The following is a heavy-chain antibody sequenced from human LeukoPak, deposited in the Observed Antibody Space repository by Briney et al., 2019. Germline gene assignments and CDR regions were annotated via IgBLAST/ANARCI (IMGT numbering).Heavy chain of an antibody. CDR1: GXTFSTYS. D-gene: IGHD6-19*01. CDR2: ISSSSGTI. CDR3: ARVRPGWYVDY. J-gene: IGHJ4*02. Sequence: GGSLRLSCAASGXTFSTYSMIWVRQAPGKGLEWVSYISSSSGTIYYADSVKGRFTISRDNAKDSMYLQMNGLTDEDTAVYYCARVRPGWYVDYWGQGTLVTVSS. V-gene: IGHV3-48*02.